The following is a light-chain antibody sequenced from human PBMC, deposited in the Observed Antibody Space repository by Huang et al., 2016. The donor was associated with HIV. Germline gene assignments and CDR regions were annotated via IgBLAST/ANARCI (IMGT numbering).Light chain of an antibody. J-gene: IGKJ2*01. V-gene: IGKV2-28*01. CDR2: LGY. Sequence: DIVMTQSPLSLPVTPGEPASISCRSSQSLLHSNGYNYLDWYLQKPGQSPQLLIYLGYNRASGVPDRFSGRGSGTDVTLKISRVEAEDVGVYYCMQALQTPYTFGQGTKLEIK. CDR1: QSLLHSNGYNY. CDR3: MQALQTPYT.